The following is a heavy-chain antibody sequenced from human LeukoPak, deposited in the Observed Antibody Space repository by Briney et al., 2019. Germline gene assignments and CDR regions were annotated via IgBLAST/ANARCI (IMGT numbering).Heavy chain of an antibody. V-gene: IGHV4-4*07. CDR2: IYTSGST. D-gene: IGHD6-19*01. CDR1: GVSISSYY. CDR3: ARAGYSSGWYAFDP. Sequence: SSEALSLTCTVSGVSISSYYWSWIRQPAGKALEWIGRIYTSGSTTYNPSLKSRVTMSVDTSKNQFSLKLSSVTAADTAVYYCARAGYSSGWYAFDPWGQGTLVTVSS. J-gene: IGHJ5*02.